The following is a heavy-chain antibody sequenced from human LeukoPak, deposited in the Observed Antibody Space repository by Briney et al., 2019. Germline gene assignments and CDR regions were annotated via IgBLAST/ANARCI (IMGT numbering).Heavy chain of an antibody. V-gene: IGHV1-46*01. CDR2: INPSAGST. Sequence: ASVKVSCKASGYTFTGYYMHWVRQAPGQGLEWMGVINPSAGSTSYAQKFQGRVTMTRDTSTSTVYMELSSLRSGDTAIYYCARDHSGSQHWFDPWGQGTLVTVSS. CDR3: ARDHSGSQHWFDP. J-gene: IGHJ5*02. CDR1: GYTFTGYY. D-gene: IGHD1-26*01.